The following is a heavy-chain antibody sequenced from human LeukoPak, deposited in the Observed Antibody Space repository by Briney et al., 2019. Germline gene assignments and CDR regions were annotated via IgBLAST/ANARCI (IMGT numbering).Heavy chain of an antibody. V-gene: IGHV1-2*02. CDR3: ARSLWRVVVVITPFGY. D-gene: IGHD3-22*01. CDR2: INPNSGGT. CDR1: GYTFTGYY. Sequence: GASVKVSCKASGYTFTGYYMHWVRQAPGQGLEWVGWINPNSGGTNYAQKFQGRVTMTRDTSISTAYMELSRLRSDDTAVYYCARSLWRVVVVITPFGYWGQGTLVTVSS. J-gene: IGHJ4*02.